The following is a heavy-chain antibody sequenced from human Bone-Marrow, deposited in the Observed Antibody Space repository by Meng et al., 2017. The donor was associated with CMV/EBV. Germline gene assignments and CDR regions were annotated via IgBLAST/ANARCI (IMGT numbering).Heavy chain of an antibody. J-gene: IGHJ6*02. CDR1: GFSFSDYG. Sequence: GESLKISCAASGFSFSDYGFHWVRQAPGKGLEWVSYIRVDGTNKYYVDSVKGRFTIDRENSKNKLYLEMNSLRVEDSAVYYCGNNGYLGMDVWGQGTTVTVSS. CDR2: IRVDGTNK. D-gene: IGHD6-25*01. CDR3: GNNGYLGMDV. V-gene: IGHV3-30*02.